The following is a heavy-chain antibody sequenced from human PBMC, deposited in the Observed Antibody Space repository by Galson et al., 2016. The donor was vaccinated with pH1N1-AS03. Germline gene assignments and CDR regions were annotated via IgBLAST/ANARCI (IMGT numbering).Heavy chain of an antibody. D-gene: IGHD3-10*01. Sequence: SVKVSCKATGYSFTGYYIHWVRQAPGQGLEWLGRISPNSGGTKYAQKFQGRVTMTTDTSISTAYMELSRLRSDDTAVYYCVAYGSGTQAYFDYWGQGTLVTVSS. J-gene: IGHJ4*02. V-gene: IGHV1-2*06. CDR3: VAYGSGTQAYFDY. CDR1: GYSFTGYY. CDR2: ISPNSGGT.